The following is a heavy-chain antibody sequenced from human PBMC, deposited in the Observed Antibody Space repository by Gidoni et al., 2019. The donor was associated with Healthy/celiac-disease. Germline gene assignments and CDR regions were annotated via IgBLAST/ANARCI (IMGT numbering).Heavy chain of an antibody. J-gene: IGHJ6*02. CDR2: ISYDGSNK. V-gene: IGHV3-30*18. CDR1: GFTFSSYG. Sequence: QVPLVESGGGVVQPGRSLRLSCAASGFTFSSYGMHWVRQAPGKGLEWVAVISYDGSNKYYADTVKGRFTIARDNSKNTLYLQMNSLRAEDTAVYYCAKDRGSRSGSYYDYYYYYGMDVWGQGTTVTVSS. D-gene: IGHD1-26*01. CDR3: AKDRGSRSGSYYDYYYYYGMDV.